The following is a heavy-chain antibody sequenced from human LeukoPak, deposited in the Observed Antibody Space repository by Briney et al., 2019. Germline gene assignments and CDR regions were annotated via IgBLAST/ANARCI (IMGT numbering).Heavy chain of an antibody. J-gene: IGHJ4*02. CDR2: IYYSGRT. CDR3: ARVRYDFWSGYPYYFDY. V-gene: IGHV4-39*07. D-gene: IGHD3-3*01. Sequence: SETLSLTCTVSGGSINSNNYYWGWIRQPPGKGLEWIGSIYYSGRTHYNPSLKSRVTISVDTSKNQFSLKLSSVTAADTAVYYCARVRYDFWSGYPYYFDYWGQGTLVTVSS. CDR1: GGSINSNNYY.